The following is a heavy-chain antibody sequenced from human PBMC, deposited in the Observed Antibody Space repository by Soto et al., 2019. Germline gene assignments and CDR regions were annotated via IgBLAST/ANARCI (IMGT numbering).Heavy chain of an antibody. CDR1: GDTFSSYT. CDR2: IIPVLGTT. D-gene: IGHD2-21*02. Sequence: QVQLVQSGAEVKKPGSSVKVSCRASGDTFSSYTVNWLRQAPGRGLEWMGRIIPVLGTTDYGQNFRGRVTSTADKSRTTVDMALSSLRSGDTAVYYCARRRYCGYHCYQKHYYGMDVWGQGTTVTVAS. J-gene: IGHJ6*02. V-gene: IGHV1-69*08. CDR3: ARRRYCGYHCYQKHYYGMDV.